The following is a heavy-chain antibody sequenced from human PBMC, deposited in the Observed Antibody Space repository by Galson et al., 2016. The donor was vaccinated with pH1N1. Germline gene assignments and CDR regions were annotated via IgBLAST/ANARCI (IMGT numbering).Heavy chain of an antibody. CDR3: AKDLLIPGMTPVINPDDY. CDR2: IRTDGINK. D-gene: IGHD4-17*01. J-gene: IGHJ4*02. V-gene: IGHV3-30*02. Sequence: SLRLSCAAAGFSFSRYGFHWVRQAPGKGLEWVAFIRTDGINKNYADSVKGRFTISRDNSRNTLFLQMNGLRAEDTAVYYCAKDLLIPGMTPVINPDDYWGQGTLVTV. CDR1: GFSFSRYG.